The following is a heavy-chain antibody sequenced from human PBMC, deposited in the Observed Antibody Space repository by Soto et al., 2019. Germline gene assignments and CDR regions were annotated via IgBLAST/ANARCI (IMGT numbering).Heavy chain of an antibody. CDR3: ARELWFGELPGGGFDP. CDR2: INAGNGNT. Sequence: ASVKVSCKASGYTFTSYAMHWVRQAPGQRLEWMGWINAGNGNTKYSQKFQGRVTITRDTSASTAYMELSSLRSEDTAVYYCARELWFGELPGGGFDPWGQGTLVTVSS. V-gene: IGHV1-3*01. J-gene: IGHJ5*02. CDR1: GYTFTSYA. D-gene: IGHD3-10*01.